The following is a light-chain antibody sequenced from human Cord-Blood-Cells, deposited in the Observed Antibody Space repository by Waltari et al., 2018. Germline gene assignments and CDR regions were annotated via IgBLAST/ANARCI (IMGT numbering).Light chain of an antibody. CDR2: DVS. J-gene: IGLJ3*02. V-gene: IGLV2-14*01. CDR3: SSYTSSSTWV. Sequence: QSALTQPASVSGSPGQSITLSCTGTSRDAGGYNYVSWYQQHPGKAPKLMIYDVSNRPSGVSNRFSGSKAGNTASLTISGLQAEDEADYYCSSYTSSSTWVFGGGTKLTVL. CDR1: SRDAGGYNY.